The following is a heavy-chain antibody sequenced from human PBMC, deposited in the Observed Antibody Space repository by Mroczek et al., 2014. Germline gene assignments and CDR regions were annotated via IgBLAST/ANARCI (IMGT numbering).Heavy chain of an antibody. CDR1: GGSFSGYY. CDR2: INHSGST. J-gene: IGHJ4*02. CDR3: ARGRGYSGYPRGYFDY. Sequence: QVQLQQWGAGLLKPSETLSLTCAVYGGSFSGYYWSWIRQPPGKGLEWIGEINHSGSTNYNPSLKSRVTISVDTSKNQFSLKLSSVTAADTAVYYCARGRGYSGYPRGYFDYWGQGTLVTVSS. D-gene: IGHD5-12*01. V-gene: IGHV4-34*01.